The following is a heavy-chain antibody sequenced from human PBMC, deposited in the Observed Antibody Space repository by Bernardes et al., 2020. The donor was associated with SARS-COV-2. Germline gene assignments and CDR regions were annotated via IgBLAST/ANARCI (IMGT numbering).Heavy chain of an antibody. CDR2: IIPIFGTA. D-gene: IGHD2-2*01. Sequence: SVKVSCKASGGTFSSYAISWVRQAPGQWLEWMGGIIPIFGTAHYAQKFQGRVTITADESTSTAYMELSILRSEDTAVYYCARHLGYCSSTSCNEFDYWGQGTLVTVSS. V-gene: IGHV1-69*13. J-gene: IGHJ4*01. CDR3: ARHLGYCSSTSCNEFDY. CDR1: GGTFSSYA.